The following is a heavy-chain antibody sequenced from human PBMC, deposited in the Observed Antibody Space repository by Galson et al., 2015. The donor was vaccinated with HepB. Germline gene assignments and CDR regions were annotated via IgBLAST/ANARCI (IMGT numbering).Heavy chain of an antibody. CDR3: AKEDLGEDIVVVVAATIGMDV. D-gene: IGHD2-15*01. Sequence: SLRLSCAASGFTFSSYGMHWVRQAPGKGLEWVAVISYDGSNKYYADSVKGRFTISRDNSKNTLYLQMNSLRAEDTAVYYCAKEDLGEDIVVVVAATIGMDVWGQGTTVTVSS. V-gene: IGHV3-30*18. CDR2: ISYDGSNK. CDR1: GFTFSSYG. J-gene: IGHJ6*02.